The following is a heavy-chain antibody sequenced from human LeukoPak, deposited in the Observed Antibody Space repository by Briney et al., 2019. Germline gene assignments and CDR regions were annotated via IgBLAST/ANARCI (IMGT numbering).Heavy chain of an antibody. CDR3: ARGYSYYLYYGMDV. J-gene: IGHJ6*02. D-gene: IGHD3-10*01. CDR1: GGSISSYY. Sequence: SETLSLTCTVSGGSISSYYWSWIRQPPGKGLEWNGYIYYSGSTNYNPSLKSRVPISVDTSKIQFSLKLGSVTAADTAVYYCARGYSYYLYYGMDVWGRGTTDSVS. V-gene: IGHV4-59*01. CDR2: IYYSGST.